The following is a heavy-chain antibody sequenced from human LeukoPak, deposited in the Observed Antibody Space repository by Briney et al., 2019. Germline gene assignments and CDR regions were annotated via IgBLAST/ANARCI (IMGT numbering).Heavy chain of an antibody. CDR2: INHSGST. CDR3: AGGGVTAFDY. D-gene: IGHD3-3*01. Sequence: SETLSLTCAVYGGSFSGCYWSWIRQPPGKGLEWIGEINHSGSTNYNPSLKSRVTISVDTSKNQFSLKLSSVTAADTAVYYCAGGGVTAFDYWGQGTLVTVSS. CDR1: GGSFSGCY. V-gene: IGHV4-34*01. J-gene: IGHJ4*02.